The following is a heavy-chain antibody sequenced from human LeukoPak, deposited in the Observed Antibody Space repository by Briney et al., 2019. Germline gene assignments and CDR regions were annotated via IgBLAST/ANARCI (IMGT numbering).Heavy chain of an antibody. CDR2: ISSGTSYI. J-gene: IGHJ3*02. CDR1: GFTFNTYT. CDR3: ARDPTSSWETAFDI. Sequence: GGSLRLSCSASGFTFNTYTMNWVRQAPGKGLEWVSSISSGTSYIYYADSVKGRFTISRDNAKNSLYLQMNSLRAEDTAVYYCARDPTSSWETAFDIWGQGTMVTVSS. V-gene: IGHV3-21*01. D-gene: IGHD1-26*01.